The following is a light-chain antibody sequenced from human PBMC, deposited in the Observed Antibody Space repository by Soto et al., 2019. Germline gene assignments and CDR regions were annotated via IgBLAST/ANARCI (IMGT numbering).Light chain of an antibody. CDR3: SSYTDTGHVV. J-gene: IGLJ2*01. Sequence: QSALTQPASVSGSPGQSITISCTGTSSDIGGYILVSWYQQEPGKAPKLMIYEVSDRPSGASIRFSGSKSGNTASLTISGLQTEDEADYYCSSYTDTGHVVFGRGTKVTVL. CDR2: EVS. V-gene: IGLV2-14*02. CDR1: SSDIGGYIL.